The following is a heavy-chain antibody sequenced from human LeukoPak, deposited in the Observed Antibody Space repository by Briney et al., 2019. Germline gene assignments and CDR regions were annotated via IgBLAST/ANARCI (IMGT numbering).Heavy chain of an antibody. CDR2: ISGSGGNT. CDR3: AKEPGEGAGSYYNY. J-gene: IGHJ4*02. CDR1: GFTFSSYA. D-gene: IGHD3-10*01. V-gene: IGHV3-23*01. Sequence: GGSLRLSCAASGFTFSSYAMSWVRQAPGKGLEWVSAISGSGGNTYYADSVKSRITISRDNSKNTLYLQMNSLRAEDTAVYYCAKEPGEGAGSYYNYWGQGTLVTVSS.